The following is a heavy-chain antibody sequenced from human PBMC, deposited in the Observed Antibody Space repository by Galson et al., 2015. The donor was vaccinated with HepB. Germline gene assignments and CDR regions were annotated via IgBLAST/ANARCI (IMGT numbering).Heavy chain of an antibody. V-gene: IGHV1-46*01. CDR3: ARGPAICRTTCPYYYYGMDV. J-gene: IGHJ6*02. CDR1: GYTFTSYY. CDR2: INPSGGST. D-gene: IGHD4-17*01. Sequence: SVKVSCKASGYTFTSYYMHWVRQAPGQGLEWMGIINPSGGSTSYAQKFQGRVTMTRDTSTSTVYMELSSLRSEDTAVYYCARGPAICRTTCPYYYYGMDVWGQGTTVTVSS.